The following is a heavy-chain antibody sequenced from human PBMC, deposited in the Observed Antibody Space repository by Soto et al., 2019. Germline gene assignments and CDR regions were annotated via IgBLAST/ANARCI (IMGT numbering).Heavy chain of an antibody. CDR1: GYTFTSYG. D-gene: IGHD3-22*01. V-gene: IGHV1-18*04. CDR2: ISAYNGNT. J-gene: IGHJ4*02. CDR3: ARAWVVVITSAPYYFDY. Sequence: GASVKVSCKASGYTFTSYGISWVRQAPGQGLEWMGWISAYNGNTNYAQKLQGRVTMTTYTSTSTAYMELRSLRSDDTAVYYCARAWVVVITSAPYYFDYWGQGTLVTVSS.